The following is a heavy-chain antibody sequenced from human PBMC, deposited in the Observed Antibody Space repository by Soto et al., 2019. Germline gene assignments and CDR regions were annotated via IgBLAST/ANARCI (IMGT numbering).Heavy chain of an antibody. J-gene: IGHJ4*02. CDR1: GYTLTELS. Sequence: QVQLVQSGAEVKKPGASVKVSCKVSGYTLTELSMHWVRQAPGKGLEWMGGFDPEDGETSYALKFQGGVTMTEDTSTDTPYLELSSLGSEDTAVYYCATSHSGSYYGYWGQGTLVTVSS. CDR2: FDPEDGET. V-gene: IGHV1-24*01. CDR3: ATSHSGSYYGY. D-gene: IGHD1-26*01.